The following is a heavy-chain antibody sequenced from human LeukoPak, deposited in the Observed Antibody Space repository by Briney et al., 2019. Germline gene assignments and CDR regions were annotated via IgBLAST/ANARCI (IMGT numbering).Heavy chain of an antibody. CDR1: GFTFSSYE. V-gene: IGHV3-21*01. J-gene: IGHJ4*02. CDR3: AKVHSPENYFDY. D-gene: IGHD6-13*01. CDR2: ISSSSSYI. Sequence: GGALRLSCAASGFTFSSYEMNWVRQAPGKGLEWVPSISSSSSYIYYADSVKGRFTISRDNAKNSLYLQMNSLRADDTAVYYCAKVHSPENYFDYWGQGTLVTVSS.